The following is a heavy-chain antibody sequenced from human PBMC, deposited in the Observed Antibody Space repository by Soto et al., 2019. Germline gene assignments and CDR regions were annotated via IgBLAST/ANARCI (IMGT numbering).Heavy chain of an antibody. V-gene: IGHV1-18*04. Sequence: QVQMVQSGAEVKKPGASVKVSCKSSGYTFSIYSINWVRQAPGHGLEWVGWFSPYNGETHYAQKLQGRVTMTTDTSTSTAYMELKSLRSDDTAVYYCARVSSRTTLDSWGPGTLVTVSP. J-gene: IGHJ4*02. CDR2: FSPYNGET. CDR3: ARVSSRTTLDS. D-gene: IGHD2-2*01. CDR1: GYTFSIYS.